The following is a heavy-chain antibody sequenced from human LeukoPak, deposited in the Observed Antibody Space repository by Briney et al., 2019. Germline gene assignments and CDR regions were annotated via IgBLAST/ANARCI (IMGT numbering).Heavy chain of an antibody. J-gene: IGHJ3*02. Sequence: PGRSLRLSCAASGFTFSSYAMHWVRQAPGKGLEWVAVISYDGSNKYYADSVKGRFTISRDNSKNTLYLQMNSLRAEDTAVYYCARDEGFLEWQGYAFDIWGQGTMVTVSS. CDR3: ARDEGFLEWQGYAFDI. CDR2: ISYDGSNK. CDR1: GFTFSSYA. D-gene: IGHD3-3*01. V-gene: IGHV3-30-3*01.